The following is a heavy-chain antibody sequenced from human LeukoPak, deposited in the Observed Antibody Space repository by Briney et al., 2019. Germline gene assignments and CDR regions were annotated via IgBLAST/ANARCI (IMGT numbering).Heavy chain of an antibody. CDR2: INHSGST. CDR3: ARSLSVAVAVDY. Sequence: SETLSLTCTVSGGSIRSTSYYWGWIRQPPGKGLEWIGEINHSGSTNYNPSLKSRVTISVDTSKNQFSLKLSSVTAADTAVYYCARSLSVAVAVDYWGQGTLVTVSS. V-gene: IGHV4-39*07. D-gene: IGHD6-19*01. CDR1: GGSIRSTSYY. J-gene: IGHJ4*02.